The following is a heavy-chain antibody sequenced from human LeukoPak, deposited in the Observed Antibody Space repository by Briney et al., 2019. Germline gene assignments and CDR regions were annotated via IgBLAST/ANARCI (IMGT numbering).Heavy chain of an antibody. D-gene: IGHD3-22*01. J-gene: IGHJ5*02. V-gene: IGHV1-8*03. CDR3: ARMYYYDSSGDNWFDP. CDR1: GYTFTSYD. Sequence: ASVKVSCKASGYTFTSYDINWVRQATGQGLEWVGWMNPNSGNTGYAQKFQGRVTITRNTSISTAYMELSSLTSEDTAVYYCARMYYYDSSGDNWFDPWGQGTLVTVSS. CDR2: MNPNSGNT.